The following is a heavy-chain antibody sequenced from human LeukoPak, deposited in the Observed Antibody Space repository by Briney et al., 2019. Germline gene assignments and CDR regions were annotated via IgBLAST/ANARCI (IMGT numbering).Heavy chain of an antibody. Sequence: SQTLSLTCTVSGGSISSGSYYWSWIRQPAGKGLEWIGRIYTSGSTNYNPSLKSRVTISVDTSKNQFSLKLSSVTAADTAVYYCARDLLVVVPAATNWFDPWGQGTLVTVSS. D-gene: IGHD2-2*01. CDR1: GGSISSGSYY. CDR3: ARDLLVVVPAATNWFDP. V-gene: IGHV4-61*02. J-gene: IGHJ5*02. CDR2: IYTSGST.